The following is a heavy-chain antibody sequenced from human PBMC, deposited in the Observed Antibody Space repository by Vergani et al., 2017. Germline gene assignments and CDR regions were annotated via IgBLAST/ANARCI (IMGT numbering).Heavy chain of an antibody. Sequence: QLQLQESGPGLVKPSETLSLTCTVSGGSISSSSYYWGWIRQPPGKGLEWIGSIYYSGSTYYNPSLKSRVTISVDTSKNQFSLKLSSVTAADTAVYYCARRGGYDWPPFDYWGQGTLVTVSS. V-gene: IGHV4-39*01. CDR2: IYYSGST. D-gene: IGHD5-12*01. CDR1: GGSISSSSYY. J-gene: IGHJ4*02. CDR3: ARRGGYDWPPFDY.